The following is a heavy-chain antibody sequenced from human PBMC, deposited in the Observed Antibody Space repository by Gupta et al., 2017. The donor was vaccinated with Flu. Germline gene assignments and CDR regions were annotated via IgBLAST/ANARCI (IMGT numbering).Heavy chain of an antibody. CDR1: GFTFGDHA. V-gene: IGHV3-49*03. Sequence: DVQLVESGGDLVQPGRSLRLSCIGSGFTFGDHAMTWFRQAPGKGLEWVGFIRSKAYGGTTKYAASVKGRFTISRDDSKSIAYLQMNSLKTEDTAVYYCTRLKVNAIRYFDDWGQGTLVTVSS. D-gene: IGHD2-8*01. CDR2: IRSKAYGGTT. J-gene: IGHJ4*02. CDR3: TRLKVNAIRYFDD.